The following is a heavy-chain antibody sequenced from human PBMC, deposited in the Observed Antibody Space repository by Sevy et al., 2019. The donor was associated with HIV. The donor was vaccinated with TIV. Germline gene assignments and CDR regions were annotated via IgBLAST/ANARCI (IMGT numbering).Heavy chain of an antibody. CDR3: TRRTYSSSWYIGGGPYYFDY. CDR1: GFTFSGSA. V-gene: IGHV3-73*01. D-gene: IGHD6-13*01. CDR2: IRSKANSYAT. J-gene: IGHJ4*02. Sequence: GESLKISCAASGFTFSGSAMHWVRQASGKGLEWVGRIRSKANSYATAYAASVKGRFTISRDDSKNTAYLQMNSLKTEDTAVYYCTRRTYSSSWYIGGGPYYFDYWGQGTLVTVSS.